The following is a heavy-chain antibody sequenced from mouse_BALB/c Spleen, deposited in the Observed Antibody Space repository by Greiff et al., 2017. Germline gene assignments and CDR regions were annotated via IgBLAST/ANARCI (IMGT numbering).Heavy chain of an antibody. CDR3: ARYSYYGSSSYWYFDV. CDR2: INPYNGDT. D-gene: IGHD1-1*01. V-gene: IGHV1-20*02. Sequence: EVQLQQSGPELVKPGASVKISCKASGYSFTGYFMNWVMQSHGKSLEWIGRINPYNGDTFYNQKFKGKATLTVDKSSSTAHMELRSLASEDSAVYYCARYSYYGSSSYWYFDVWGAGTTVTVSS. CDR1: GYSFTGYF. J-gene: IGHJ1*01.